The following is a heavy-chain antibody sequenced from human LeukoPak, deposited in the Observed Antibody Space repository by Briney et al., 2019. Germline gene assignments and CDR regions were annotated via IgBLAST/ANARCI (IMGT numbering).Heavy chain of an antibody. J-gene: IGHJ3*02. CDR2: IYYSGST. CDR1: GGSISSGGYY. Sequence: PSQTLSLTCTVSGGSISSGGYYWSWIRQHPGKGLEWIGYIYYSGSTYYNPSLKSQVTISVDTSKNQFSLKLSSVTAADTAVYYCARDRSYGYSAFDIWGQGTMVTVSS. CDR3: ARDRSYGYSAFDI. D-gene: IGHD5-18*01. V-gene: IGHV4-31*01.